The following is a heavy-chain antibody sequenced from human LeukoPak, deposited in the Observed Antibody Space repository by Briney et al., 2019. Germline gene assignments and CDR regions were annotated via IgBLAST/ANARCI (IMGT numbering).Heavy chain of an antibody. J-gene: IGHJ4*02. D-gene: IGHD1-26*01. CDR2: IYTSGST. V-gene: IGHV4-4*07. Sequence: SETLSLTCTVSGGSISSYYWSWIRQPAGKGPEWIGRIYTSGSTNYSPSLKSRVTMSVDTSKNQVSLKLSPVTAADTAVYYCARGGGSYFIDYWGQGTLVTVSS. CDR3: ARGGGSYFIDY. CDR1: GGSISSYY.